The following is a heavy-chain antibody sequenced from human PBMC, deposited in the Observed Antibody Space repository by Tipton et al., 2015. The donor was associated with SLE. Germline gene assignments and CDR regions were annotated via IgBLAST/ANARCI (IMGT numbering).Heavy chain of an antibody. J-gene: IGHJ4*02. V-gene: IGHV3-23*01. CDR3: AKRPVGAVYYFDY. CDR2: ISGRGSST. CDR1: GFTFGSYA. Sequence: SLRLSCAASGFTFGSYAMSWVRQTPGKGLEWVSIISGRGSSTYYAASVKGRFTISRDNSKNTLYLQMNSLRAEDTALYYCAKRPVGAVYYFDYWGQGTQVTVSS. D-gene: IGHD1-26*01.